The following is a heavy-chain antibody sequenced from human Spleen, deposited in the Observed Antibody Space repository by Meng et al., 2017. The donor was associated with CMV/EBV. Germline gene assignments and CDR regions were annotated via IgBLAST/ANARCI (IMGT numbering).Heavy chain of an antibody. V-gene: IGHV3-7*01. CDR2: INQDASQK. CDR3: ARAPYGDPYGIDY. Sequence: GESLKISCAGSGFHFGTYWMTWVRQAPGKALEWVANINQDASQKNYVDSVEGRFTISRDNAKNSMYLQVSSLRAEDTAVYYCARAPYGDPYGIDYWGQGTLVTVSS. J-gene: IGHJ4*02. D-gene: IGHD4-17*01. CDR1: GFHFGTYW.